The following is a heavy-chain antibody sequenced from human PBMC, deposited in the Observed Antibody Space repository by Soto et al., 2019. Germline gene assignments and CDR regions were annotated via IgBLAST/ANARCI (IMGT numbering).Heavy chain of an antibody. J-gene: IGHJ5*01. CDR2: ISRTGDSA. CDR1: GFSFSDYA. Sequence: EVHLLESGGALVQPGGSLTLSCAASGFSFSDYAMSWVRQAPGKGLEWVSSISRTGDSAYYADSVKGRFAISRERSKNRLSLQMNSLRVEDTAVYYCAKGPDGSGYYHKWFDSWGQATLITVSS. D-gene: IGHD3-22*01. CDR3: AKGPDGSGYYHKWFDS. V-gene: IGHV3-23*01.